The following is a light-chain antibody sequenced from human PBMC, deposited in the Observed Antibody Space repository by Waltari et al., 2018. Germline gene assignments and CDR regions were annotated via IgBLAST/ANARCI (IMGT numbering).Light chain of an antibody. Sequence: SYELTQPSSVSVSPGQTARITCSGDVLTKNYVRWFRQKPGQAPVLVIYKDRERPSGIPERFSGSSSGTTVTVTITGAQVDDEADYYCYATADKIHGIFGGGTKLSVL. V-gene: IGLV3-27*01. J-gene: IGLJ2*01. CDR2: KDR. CDR1: VLTKNY. CDR3: YATADKIHGI.